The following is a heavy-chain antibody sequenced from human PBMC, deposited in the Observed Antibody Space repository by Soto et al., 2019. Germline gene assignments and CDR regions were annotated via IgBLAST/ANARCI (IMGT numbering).Heavy chain of an antibody. J-gene: IGHJ4*02. D-gene: IGHD3-9*01. CDR3: ARQPGYYDILTGYSTYYFDY. Sequence: SETLSLTCTVSGGSISSSIYYGGWIRQPPGKGLEWIGSIFYSGSTYYNPSLKSRVTISVDTSKNQFSLKLCSVTAADTAVYYCARQPGYYDILTGYSTYYFDYWGQGTPVTVSS. V-gene: IGHV4-39*01. CDR2: IFYSGST. CDR1: GGSISSSIYY.